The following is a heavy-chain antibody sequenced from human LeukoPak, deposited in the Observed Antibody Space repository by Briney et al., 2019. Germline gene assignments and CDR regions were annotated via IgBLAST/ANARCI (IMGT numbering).Heavy chain of an antibody. V-gene: IGHV4-34*01. CDR3: ARGGDIVVVPAAPGEYYFDY. CDR1: GGSFSGYY. J-gene: IGHJ4*02. D-gene: IGHD2-2*01. CDR2: INHSGST. Sequence: SETLSLTCAVYGGSFSGYYWSWIRQPPGKGLEWIGEINHSGSTNYNPSLKSRLTISVDTSKNQFSLKLSSVTAADTAVYYCARGGDIVVVPAAPGEYYFDYWGQGTLVTVSS.